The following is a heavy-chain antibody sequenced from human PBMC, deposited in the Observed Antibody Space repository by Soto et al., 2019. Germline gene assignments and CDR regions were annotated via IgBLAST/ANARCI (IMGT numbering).Heavy chain of an antibody. Sequence: QVQLVQSGAEMKKPESSVKVSCRASGGTFSTSTISWLRQAPGQGLEWMGKITPLLDITKYTQKFQGRDTITSDKTTGIANMERKTRRSEYTAVYYCERGGDWFGPWGQGTLVTGSS. CDR2: ITPLLDIT. J-gene: IGHJ5*02. CDR3: ERGGDWFGP. V-gene: IGHV1-69*02. D-gene: IGHD1-26*01. CDR1: GGTFSTST.